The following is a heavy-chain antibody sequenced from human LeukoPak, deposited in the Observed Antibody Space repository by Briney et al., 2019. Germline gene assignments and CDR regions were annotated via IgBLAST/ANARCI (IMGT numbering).Heavy chain of an antibody. CDR3: ARDQYDTWSRRGNFDS. CDR2: IKLDGSEK. J-gene: IGHJ4*02. D-gene: IGHD3-3*01. V-gene: IGHV3-7*03. Sequence: GGSLRLSCVASGFTFGKYWMSWVRQAPGKGLEWVANIKLDGSEKNYVDSVKGRFTISRDNTKNSLYPQMNSLRAEDTAVFYCARDQYDTWSRRGNFDSWGQGTLVIVSS. CDR1: GFTFGKYW.